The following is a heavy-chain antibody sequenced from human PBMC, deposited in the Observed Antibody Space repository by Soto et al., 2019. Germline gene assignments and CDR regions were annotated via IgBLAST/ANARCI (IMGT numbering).Heavy chain of an antibody. CDR1: GGSISSSSYY. D-gene: IGHD1-26*01. CDR3: ACTSGSYIRGFDY. Sequence: ASETLSLTCSVSGGSISSSSYYWGWIRQPPGKGLEWIGSIYYSGSTYYNPSLKSRVTISGDTSKSQFSLKLSSLSAADTAVYYCACTSGSYIRGFDYWGQGTLVTVSS. CDR2: IYYSGST. V-gene: IGHV4-39*01. J-gene: IGHJ4*02.